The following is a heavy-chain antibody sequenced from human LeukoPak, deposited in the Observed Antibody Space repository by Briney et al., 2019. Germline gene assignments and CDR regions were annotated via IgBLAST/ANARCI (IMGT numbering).Heavy chain of an antibody. J-gene: IGHJ4*02. V-gene: IGHV3-7*03. CDR1: RFTFSSYW. CDR3: AKVRGGSYLAFFDY. D-gene: IGHD1-26*01. CDR2: IKQDGSEK. Sequence: GGSLRLSCAASRFTFSSYWMSWVRQAPGKGLEWVANIKQDGSEKYYVDSVKGRFTISRDNARNSLYLQMNSLRAEDTAVYYCAKVRGGSYLAFFDYWGQGTLVTVSS.